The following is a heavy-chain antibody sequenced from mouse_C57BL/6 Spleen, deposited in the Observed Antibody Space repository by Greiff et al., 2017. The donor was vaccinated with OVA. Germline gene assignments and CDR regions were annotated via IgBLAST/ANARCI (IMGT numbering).Heavy chain of an antibody. CDR1: GYTFTDYN. J-gene: IGHJ3*01. Sequence: VQLQQSGPELVKPGASVKMSCTASGYTFTDYNMHWVKQSHGKSLEWIGYINPNNGGTSYNQKFKGKATLTVNKSSSTAYMELRSLTSEDSAVYYCARWRGTGAFAYWGQGTPVTVSA. V-gene: IGHV1-22*01. CDR3: ARWRGTGAFAY. D-gene: IGHD4-1*01. CDR2: INPNNGGT.